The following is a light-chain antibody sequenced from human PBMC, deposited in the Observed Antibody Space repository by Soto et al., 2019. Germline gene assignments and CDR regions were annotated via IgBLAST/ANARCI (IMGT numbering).Light chain of an antibody. CDR3: QHYNSYSEA. CDR2: KAS. Sequence: IQWPQTFSTVTRSVINRSTITCRASQTIGSWLAWYQQKPGKAPKLLIYKASTLKSGVPSRFSGNGSGTEFTLTISSLQPDDFATYYCQHYNSYSEAFGQGTRVEI. V-gene: IGKV1-5*03. J-gene: IGKJ1*01. CDR1: QTIGSW.